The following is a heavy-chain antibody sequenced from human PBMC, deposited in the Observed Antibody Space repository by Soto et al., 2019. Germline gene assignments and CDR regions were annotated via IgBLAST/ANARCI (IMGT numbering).Heavy chain of an antibody. CDR1: GFTFSSYA. Sequence: QVQLVESGGGVVQPGRSLRLSCAASGFTFSSYAMHWVRQAPGKGLEWVAVISYDGSNKYYADSVKGRFTISRDNSKNTLYLQMNSVRAEDTAVYYCARDGGPSETDYYYAMDVWGQGTTVTVSS. CDR2: ISYDGSNK. V-gene: IGHV3-30-3*01. D-gene: IGHD3-3*01. CDR3: ARDGGPSETDYYYAMDV. J-gene: IGHJ6*02.